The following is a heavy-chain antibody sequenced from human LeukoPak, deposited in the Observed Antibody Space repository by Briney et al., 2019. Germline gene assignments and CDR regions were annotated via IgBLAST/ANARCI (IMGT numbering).Heavy chain of an antibody. Sequence: GGSLRLSCAASGFTFSNYWMHWVRQVPGKGLFWVSRINSDGSSTTYADSVKGRITISRDNAKNTLYLQMNSLRAEDTAVYYCAKGLNIYPYWGQGTLVPVSS. CDR2: INSDGSST. J-gene: IGHJ4*02. CDR1: GFTFSNYW. V-gene: IGHV3-74*01. CDR3: AKGLNIYPY. D-gene: IGHD2-2*02.